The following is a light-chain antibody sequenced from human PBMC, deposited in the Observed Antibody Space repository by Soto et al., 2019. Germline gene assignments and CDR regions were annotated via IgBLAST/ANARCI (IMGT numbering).Light chain of an antibody. Sequence: QSALAQPASVSGSPGQSITISCTGASGYVGTYSLVSWYQQHPGKAPKVVIYEGHKRPSGVPDRFSGSTSVNTASLTISGLQVEDEAESYCCSYVDTSAFVRFGGGTKLTVL. CDR1: SGYVGTYSL. J-gene: IGLJ3*02. V-gene: IGLV2-23*03. CDR3: CSYVDTSAFVR. CDR2: EGH.